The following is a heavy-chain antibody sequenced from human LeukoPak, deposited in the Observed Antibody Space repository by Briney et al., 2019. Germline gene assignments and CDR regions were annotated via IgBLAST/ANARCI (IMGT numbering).Heavy chain of an antibody. Sequence: SVKVSCKASGGTFSSYAISWVRQAPGQGLEWMGGIIPIFGTANYAQKFQGRVTITTDESTSTAYMELSSLRSEDTAVYYCARVITGTSYYYYYYMDVWGKGTTVTVSS. D-gene: IGHD1-7*01. CDR3: ARVITGTSYYYYYYMDV. CDR2: IIPIFGTA. CDR1: GGTFSSYA. V-gene: IGHV1-69*05. J-gene: IGHJ6*03.